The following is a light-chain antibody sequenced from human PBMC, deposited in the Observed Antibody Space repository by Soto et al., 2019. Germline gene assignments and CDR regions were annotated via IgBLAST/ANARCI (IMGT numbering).Light chain of an antibody. Sequence: QSALTQPASVSGSPGQSITISCTGTSSDVGGYKYVSWYQLHPDKAPKLMIYEVNNRPSGVSNRFSGSKSGNTASLSISGRKSEDEADYYCRSYISGGTYVLFGGGNKVTVL. CDR1: SSDVGGYKY. CDR2: EVN. J-gene: IGLJ2*01. CDR3: RSYISGGTYVL. V-gene: IGLV2-14*01.